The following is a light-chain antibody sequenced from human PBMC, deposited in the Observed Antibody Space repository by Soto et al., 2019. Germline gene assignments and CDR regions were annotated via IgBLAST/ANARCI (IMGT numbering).Light chain of an antibody. CDR3: SSYTSSSTLV. CDR2: EVS. Sequence: LTQPASVSGSPGQSITISCTGTSSDVGGYNYVSWYQQHPGKAPKLMIYEVSNRPSGVSNRFSGSKSGNTASLTISGLQTEDEADYYCSSYTSSSTLVFGTGTKVTVL. V-gene: IGLV2-14*01. CDR1: SSDVGGYNY. J-gene: IGLJ1*01.